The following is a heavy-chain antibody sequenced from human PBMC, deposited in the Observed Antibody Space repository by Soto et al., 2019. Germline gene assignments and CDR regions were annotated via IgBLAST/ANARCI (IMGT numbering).Heavy chain of an antibody. J-gene: IGHJ6*02. V-gene: IGHV3-30-3*01. Sequence: GRSLRLSCAASGFTFSSYAMHCVRQAPGKGLEWVAVISYDGSNKYYADSVKGRFTISRDNSKNTLYLQMNSLRAEDTAVYYCARDSDYGEDYNHGMDVCGQGTRVTVS. CDR1: GFTFSSYA. D-gene: IGHD4-17*01. CDR3: ARDSDYGEDYNHGMDV. CDR2: ISYDGSNK.